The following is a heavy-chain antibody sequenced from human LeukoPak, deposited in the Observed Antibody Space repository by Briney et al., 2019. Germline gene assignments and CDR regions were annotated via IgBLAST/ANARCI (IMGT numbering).Heavy chain of an antibody. CDR3: AKVALVPAAIWFDP. J-gene: IGHJ5*02. D-gene: IGHD2-2*02. CDR1: GFTFSSYA. Sequence: SGRSLRLSCAASGFTFSSYAMHWVRQAPGKGLEWVSAISGSGGSTYYADSVKGRFTISRDNSKNTLYLQMNSLRAEDTAVYYCAKVALVPAAIWFDPWGQGTLVTVSS. CDR2: ISGSGGST. V-gene: IGHV3-23*01.